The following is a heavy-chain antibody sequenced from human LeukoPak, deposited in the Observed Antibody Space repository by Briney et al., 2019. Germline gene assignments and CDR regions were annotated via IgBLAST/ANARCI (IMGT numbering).Heavy chain of an antibody. CDR2: INPNSGGT. J-gene: IGHJ4*02. Sequence: ASVKVSCKASGYTFTGYYMHWVRQAPGQGLEWMGWINPNSGGTNYAQKFQGRVTMTRDTSISTAYMELSRLRSDDTAVYYCARVRAKEQWLVAYWGQGTLVTASS. CDR1: GYTFTGYY. V-gene: IGHV1-2*02. CDR3: ARVRAKEQWLVAY. D-gene: IGHD6-19*01.